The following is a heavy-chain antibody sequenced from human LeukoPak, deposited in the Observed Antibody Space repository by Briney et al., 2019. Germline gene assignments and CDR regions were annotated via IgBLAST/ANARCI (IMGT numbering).Heavy chain of an antibody. CDR3: AKGKGYYDYFDY. D-gene: IGHD3-3*01. CDR1: GFTFSNYA. J-gene: IGHJ4*02. CDR2: IRYDGSNK. Sequence: PGGSLRLSCAASGFTFSNYAMHWVRQAPGKGLEWVAFIRYDGSNKYYADSVKGRFTISRDNSKNTLYLQMSSLRAEDTAVYYCAKGKGYYDYFDYWGQGTLVTVSS. V-gene: IGHV3-30*02.